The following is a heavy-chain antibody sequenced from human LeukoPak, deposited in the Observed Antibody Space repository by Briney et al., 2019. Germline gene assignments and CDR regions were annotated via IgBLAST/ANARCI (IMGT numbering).Heavy chain of an antibody. CDR3: VRDLELICYDNSGLVF. V-gene: IGHV1-2*02. Sequence: GASVKVSCKASGYTFTAYYMHWVRQAPGQGPEWMGWINPKSGGTNYAQKFQVRVTMTRDTSISTAYMELSRLRSDDTAVYYCVRDLELICYDNSGLVFWGQGTPVTVSS. CDR2: INPKSGGT. CDR1: GYTFTAYY. J-gene: IGHJ4*02. D-gene: IGHD3-22*01.